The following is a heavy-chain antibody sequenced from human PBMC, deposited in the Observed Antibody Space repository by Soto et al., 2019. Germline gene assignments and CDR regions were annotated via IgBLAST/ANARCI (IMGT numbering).Heavy chain of an antibody. Sequence: ASVKVSCKASGYTFTSYYIHWVRQAPGQGLEWMGIINPSGGSTSYAQRFQGRVTMTRDTSTSTVYMELSSLRSEDTAVYYCARGTPWAAAGSYYFDYWGQGTLVTVSS. D-gene: IGHD6-13*01. CDR2: INPSGGST. CDR3: ARGTPWAAAGSYYFDY. V-gene: IGHV1-46*01. CDR1: GYTFTSYY. J-gene: IGHJ4*02.